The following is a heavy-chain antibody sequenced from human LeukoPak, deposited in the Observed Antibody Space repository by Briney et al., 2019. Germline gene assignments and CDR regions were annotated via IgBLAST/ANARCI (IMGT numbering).Heavy chain of an antibody. CDR2: TRNKANSYTT. CDR3: ARGRYYDFWSGYLPDYYYYMDV. D-gene: IGHD3-3*01. Sequence: GGSLRLSSAASGFTFSDHYIDWVRQAPGKGLEWVGRTRNKANSYTTEYAASVKGRFTISRDDSKNSLYLQMNSLKTEDTAVYYCARGRYYDFWSGYLPDYYYYMDVWGKGTTVTVSS. V-gene: IGHV3-72*01. CDR1: GFTFSDHY. J-gene: IGHJ6*03.